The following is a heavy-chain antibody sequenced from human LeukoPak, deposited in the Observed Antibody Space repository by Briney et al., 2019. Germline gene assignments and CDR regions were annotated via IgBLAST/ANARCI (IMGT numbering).Heavy chain of an antibody. D-gene: IGHD6-13*01. Sequence: PSETLSLTCTVSGGSISSGDYYWSWIRQPPGKGLEWIGYIYYSGSTYYNPSLKSRVTISLDTSKNQFSLKLNSVSAADTAVYYCAREWIAAAGGEIDYWGQGTLVTVSS. CDR3: AREWIAAAGGEIDY. V-gene: IGHV4-30-4*08. CDR1: GGSISSGDYY. J-gene: IGHJ4*02. CDR2: IYYSGST.